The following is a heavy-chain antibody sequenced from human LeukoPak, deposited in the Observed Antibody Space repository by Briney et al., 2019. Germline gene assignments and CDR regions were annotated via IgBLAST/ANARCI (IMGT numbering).Heavy chain of an antibody. CDR1: GFTFSGYG. J-gene: IGHJ4*02. Sequence: GGSLRLSCAASGFTFSGYGMHWVRQAPGKGLEWVAVIWYDGSNDDYADSVKGRFTISRDNSKNSLYLQMNSLRAEDTAVYYCAKDVGGGGYWGQGTLVTVSS. V-gene: IGHV3-33*06. CDR2: IWYDGSND. D-gene: IGHD2-15*01. CDR3: AKDVGGGGY.